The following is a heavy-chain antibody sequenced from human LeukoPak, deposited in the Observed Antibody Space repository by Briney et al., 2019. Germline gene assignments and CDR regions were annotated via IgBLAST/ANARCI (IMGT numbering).Heavy chain of an antibody. CDR3: ASGFMVRGIYFDY. CDR2: IYPGDSDT. CDR1: GYSFTSYW. J-gene: IGHJ4*02. D-gene: IGHD3-10*01. Sequence: LGESLKISCKGSGYSFTSYWIGWVRQMPGKGLEWMGIIYPGDSDTRYSPSFQGQVTNSADKSINTAYLQWSSLKASDTAMYYCASGFMVRGIYFDYWGQGTLVTVSS. V-gene: IGHV5-51*01.